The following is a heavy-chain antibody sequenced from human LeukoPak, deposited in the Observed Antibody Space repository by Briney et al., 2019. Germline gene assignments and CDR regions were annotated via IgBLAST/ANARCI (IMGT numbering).Heavy chain of an antibody. J-gene: IGHJ3*02. CDR1: GFTFSSYS. V-gene: IGHV3-21*01. D-gene: IGHD3-10*01. Sequence: GGSLRLSCAASGFTFSSYSMNWVRQAPGKGLEWVSSISSSSSYIYYADSVKGRFTISRDDAKNSLYLQMNSLRAEDTAVYYCASFPPYMVRTDAFDIWGQGTMVTVSS. CDR2: ISSSSSYI. CDR3: ASFPPYMVRTDAFDI.